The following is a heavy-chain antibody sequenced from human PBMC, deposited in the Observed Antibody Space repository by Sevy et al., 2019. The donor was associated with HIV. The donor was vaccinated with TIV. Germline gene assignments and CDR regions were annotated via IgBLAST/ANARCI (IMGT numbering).Heavy chain of an antibody. CDR3: ARDDSALYSYGLDL. Sequence: SETLSLACVVSGGSISSSNWWSWVRQPPGKGLEWIGEIYHSGSTNYNPSLESRVSISIDKSKNHFSLKVNSVTAADTVVYYCARDDSALYSYGLDLWGQGTTVTVSS. CDR1: GGSISSSNW. V-gene: IGHV4-4*02. J-gene: IGHJ6*02. D-gene: IGHD2-21*01. CDR2: IYHSGST.